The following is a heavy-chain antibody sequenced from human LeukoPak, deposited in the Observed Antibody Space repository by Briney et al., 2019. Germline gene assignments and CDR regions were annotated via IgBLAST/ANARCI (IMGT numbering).Heavy chain of an antibody. V-gene: IGHV4-34*01. D-gene: IGHD2-2*01. Sequence: PSETLSLTCSAYGGSFSGYYWSWIRQPPGKGLEWIGEINHSGSTNYNPSLKSRVTIPVDTSKNQFSLKLSSVTAADTAVYYCARGRGYCSSTSCSHYYGMDVWGKGTTVTVSS. CDR3: ARGRGYCSSTSCSHYYGMDV. CDR1: GGSFSGYY. J-gene: IGHJ6*04. CDR2: INHSGST.